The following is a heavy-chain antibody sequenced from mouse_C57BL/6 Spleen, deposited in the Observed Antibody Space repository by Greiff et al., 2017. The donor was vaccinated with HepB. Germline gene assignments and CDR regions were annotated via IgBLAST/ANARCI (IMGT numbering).Heavy chain of an antibody. CDR3: ARGLYDYDLDY. Sequence: EVQLQQSGPGLVKPSQSLSLTCSVTGYSITSGYYWNWIRQFPGNKLEWMGYISYDGSNNYNPSLKNRISITRDTSKNQFFLKLNSVTTEDTATYYCARGLYDYDLDYWGQGTTLTVSS. CDR1: GYSITSGYY. V-gene: IGHV3-6*01. J-gene: IGHJ2*01. CDR2: ISYDGSN. D-gene: IGHD2-4*01.